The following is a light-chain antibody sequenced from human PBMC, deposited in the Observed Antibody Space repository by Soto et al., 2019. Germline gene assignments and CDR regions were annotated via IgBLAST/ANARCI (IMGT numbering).Light chain of an antibody. J-gene: IGLJ1*01. CDR3: AAWDDSLSVHYV. CDR1: SSNIGSNY. Sequence: QSALTQPPSASGTPGQRAIISCSGTSSNIGSNYVYWYQQVPGTAPKLLIYKNNQRPSGVPDRFSGSKSGSSASLATSGLRSEDEADYYCAAWDDSLSVHYVFGVGTKVTVL. V-gene: IGLV1-47*01. CDR2: KNN.